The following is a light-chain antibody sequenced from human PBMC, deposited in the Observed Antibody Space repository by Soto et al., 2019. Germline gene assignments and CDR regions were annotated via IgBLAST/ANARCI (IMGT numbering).Light chain of an antibody. Sequence: QSVLTQAASVTGFPGQSITISCTGTSSDVGGYNYVSWYQQHPGKAPKLMIYDVSNRPSGVSNRFSGSKSGNTASLTISGLQAEDEADYYCSSYTSSSTLDVVFGGGTKVTVL. CDR3: SSYTSSSTLDVV. CDR2: DVS. CDR1: SSDVGGYNY. V-gene: IGLV2-14*01. J-gene: IGLJ2*01.